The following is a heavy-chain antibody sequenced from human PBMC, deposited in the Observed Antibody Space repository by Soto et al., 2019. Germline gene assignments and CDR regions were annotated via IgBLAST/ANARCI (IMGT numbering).Heavy chain of an antibody. CDR1: GFTFTIYP. Sequence: QVQLVESGGGVVQPGRSLRLSCAASGFTFTIYPMHWVRQAPGKGLEWVAVVSHDGINTYYADSVKGRFTISRDNSKNTLYLQLNSLRTEDTAVFYCAREKTVGGIRLDNWGQGTLVTVSS. J-gene: IGHJ4*02. V-gene: IGHV3-30-3*01. CDR3: AREKTVGGIRLDN. CDR2: VSHDGINT. D-gene: IGHD1-26*01.